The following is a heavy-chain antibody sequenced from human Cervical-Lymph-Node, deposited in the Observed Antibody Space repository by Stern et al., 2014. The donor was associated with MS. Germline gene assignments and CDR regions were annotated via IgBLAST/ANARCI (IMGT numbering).Heavy chain of an antibody. Sequence: EVRLVESGAEVKKSGESLKISCKGAGNSFSSHWSAWVRQKPGKGLEWIGIIYPGDSDTRHSPSFQAQVSISVDKSSSTAYLQWSSLTDSDTAIYYCARQGNYHDSHAFDIWGQGTMVIVSS. CDR1: GNSFSSHW. D-gene: IGHD3-22*01. CDR2: IYPGDSDT. J-gene: IGHJ3*02. V-gene: IGHV5-51*01. CDR3: ARQGNYHDSHAFDI.